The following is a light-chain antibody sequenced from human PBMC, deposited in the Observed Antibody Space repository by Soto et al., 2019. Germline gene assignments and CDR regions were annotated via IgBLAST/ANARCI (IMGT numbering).Light chain of an antibody. V-gene: IGKV1-16*02. CDR1: QGISNY. CDR2: DAS. J-gene: IGKJ5*01. CDR3: QQYNTYPIT. Sequence: DIQMTQSPSSLSASVGDRVTITCRASQGISNYLAWFQQKPGKAPKSLIYDASSLRSGVPSKFSGSGFGTDFTLTISSLQPEDFATYSCQQYNTYPITFGQGTRLEIK.